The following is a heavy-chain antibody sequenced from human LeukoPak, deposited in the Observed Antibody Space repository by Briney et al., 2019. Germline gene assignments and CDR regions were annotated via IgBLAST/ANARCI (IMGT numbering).Heavy chain of an antibody. Sequence: GGSLRLSCAASGFSFNSDWMDWVRQAPGTGLEWVANIKHDESEKNYLDSVKGRFTISRDNAQNSLYLQMNGLRVEDTAVYYCTRRLDDWGQGTLVTVSS. D-gene: IGHD3-16*01. CDR2: IKHDESEK. V-gene: IGHV3-7*01. CDR1: GFSFNSDW. CDR3: TRRLDD. J-gene: IGHJ4*02.